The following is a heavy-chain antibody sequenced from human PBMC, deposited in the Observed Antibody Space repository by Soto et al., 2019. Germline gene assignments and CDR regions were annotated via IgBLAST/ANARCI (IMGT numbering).Heavy chain of an antibody. Sequence: QVQLVQSGAEVKKPGSSVKVSSKASGGNFTSYVISWVRQAPGQGLEWMGNIIPIYGTANYLQKFRGRVTITAVESTCTVFLGLSCIKAEDWAWYYCASGDSQGYSYGLQWCDCWSQGTLVTVCS. CDR1: GGNFTSYV. V-gene: IGHV1-69*18. CDR3: ASGDSQGYSYGLQWCDC. D-gene: IGHD3-10*01. CDR2: IIPIYGTA. J-gene: IGHJ5*01.